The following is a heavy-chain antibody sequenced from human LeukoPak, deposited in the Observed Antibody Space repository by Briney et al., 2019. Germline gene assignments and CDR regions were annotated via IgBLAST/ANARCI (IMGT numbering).Heavy chain of an antibody. CDR2: INHSGST. CDR3: AASRDGYNFYLY. V-gene: IGHV4-34*01. D-gene: IGHD5-24*01. Sequence: ASETLSLTCAVYGGSFSGYYWSWIRQPPGKGLEWIGEINHSGSTNYNPSLKSRVTISVDTSKNQFSLKLSSVTAADTAVYYCAASRDGYNFYLYWGQGTLVTVSS. J-gene: IGHJ4*02. CDR1: GGSFSGYY.